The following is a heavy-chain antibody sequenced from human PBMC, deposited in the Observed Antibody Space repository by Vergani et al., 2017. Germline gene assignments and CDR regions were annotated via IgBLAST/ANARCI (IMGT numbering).Heavy chain of an antibody. CDR1: GFTFSNAW. D-gene: IGHD3-22*01. V-gene: IGHV3-15*01. J-gene: IGHJ6*03. CDR2: IKSKTDGGTT. Sequence: EVQLVESGGGLVKPGGSLRLSCAASGFTFSNAWMSWVRQAPGKGLEWVGRIKSKTDGGTTDYAAPVKGRFTISRDDSKNTLYLQMNSLRAEDTAVYYCARDQRITMSYMDVWGKGTTVTVSS. CDR3: ARDQRITMSYMDV.